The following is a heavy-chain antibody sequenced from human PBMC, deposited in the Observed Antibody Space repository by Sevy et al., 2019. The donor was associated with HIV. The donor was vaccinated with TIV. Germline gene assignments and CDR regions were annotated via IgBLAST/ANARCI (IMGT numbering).Heavy chain of an antibody. J-gene: IGHJ3*02. D-gene: IGHD2-2*01. CDR3: AKGDYCSRTSCSLDDAFDI. V-gene: IGHV3-9*01. Sequence: GGSLRLSCAASGFTFDDYAMHWVRQAPGKGLEWFSGISWKSGSIGYADSVKGRFTISRDNAKNCLYLQMNSLRAEDTALYYCAKGDYCSRTSCSLDDAFDIWGQGTMVTVSS. CDR2: ISWKSGSI. CDR1: GFTFDDYA.